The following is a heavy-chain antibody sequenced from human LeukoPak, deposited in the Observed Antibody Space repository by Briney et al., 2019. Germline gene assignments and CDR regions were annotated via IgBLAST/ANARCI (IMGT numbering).Heavy chain of an antibody. D-gene: IGHD2-2*01. V-gene: IGHV3-23*01. CDR1: GFTFSSYA. CDR2: ISGSGAST. CDR3: AKYGHCGSTSCYRYFDY. Sequence: GGSLRLSCAASGFTFSSYAMSWVRQAPGKGLEWVSAISGSGASTYHADSVKGRFTISRDNSKNALHLQMNSLRVEDTAVYYCAKYGHCGSTSCYRYFDYWGQGTLVTVSS. J-gene: IGHJ4*02.